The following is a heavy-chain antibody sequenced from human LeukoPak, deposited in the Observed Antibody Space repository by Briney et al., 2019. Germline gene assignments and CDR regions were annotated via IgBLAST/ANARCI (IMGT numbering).Heavy chain of an antibody. J-gene: IGHJ4*02. Sequence: ASVKVSCKASGYTFNFYYVHWVRQAPGQGLEWMGIINPNSGGTTYAQKFQGRVTLTGDTSASTVFMELSSLRSEDTAVYYCARSAAGTKSGDYWGQGTLVTVSS. CDR2: INPNSGGT. V-gene: IGHV1-46*02. CDR3: ARSAAGTKSGDY. CDR1: GYTFNFYY. D-gene: IGHD6-13*01.